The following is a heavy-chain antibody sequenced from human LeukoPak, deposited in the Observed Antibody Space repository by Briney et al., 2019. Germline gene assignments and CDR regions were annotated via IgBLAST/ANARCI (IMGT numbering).Heavy chain of an antibody. V-gene: IGHV3-30*18. CDR1: GFTFSGYG. Sequence: GRSLRLSCAASGFTFSGYGMHWVRQAPGKGLEWVAVISYDGGNKYYADSVRGRFAISRDSFKNTLYLQMNSLRAEDTAVYYCAKDLRIAAAGILLDYWGQGTLVTVTS. CDR3: AKDLRIAAAGILLDY. CDR2: ISYDGGNK. J-gene: IGHJ4*02. D-gene: IGHD6-13*01.